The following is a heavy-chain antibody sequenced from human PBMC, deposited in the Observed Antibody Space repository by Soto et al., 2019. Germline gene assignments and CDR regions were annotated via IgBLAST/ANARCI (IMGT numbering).Heavy chain of an antibody. J-gene: IGHJ5*02. CDR2: INPNSGGT. CDR1: GFTFTGYY. CDR3: ARTRKVYYGSGSYNWFDP. Sequence: VQLVESGGGLVKPGGSLRLSCAASGFTFTGYYMHWVRQAPGQGLEWMGWINPNSGGTNYAQKFQGRVTMTRDTSISTAYMELSRLRSDDTAVYYCARTRKVYYGSGSYNWFDPWGQGTLVTVSS. V-gene: IGHV1-2*02. D-gene: IGHD3-10*01.